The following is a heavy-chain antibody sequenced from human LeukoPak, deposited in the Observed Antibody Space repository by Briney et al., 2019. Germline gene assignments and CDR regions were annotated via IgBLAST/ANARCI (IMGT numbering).Heavy chain of an antibody. CDR2: IRYDGSNK. D-gene: IGHD3-22*01. J-gene: IGHJ4*02. CDR3: AKVLDSMDSNYFDY. Sequence: GGSLRLSCAASGFTFSSYGMHWVRQAPGKGLEWVAFIRYDGSNKYYADSVKGRFTISRDNSKNTLYLQMNSLRAEDTAVYYCAKVLDSMDSNYFDYWGQGTLVTVSS. CDR1: GFTFSSYG. V-gene: IGHV3-30*02.